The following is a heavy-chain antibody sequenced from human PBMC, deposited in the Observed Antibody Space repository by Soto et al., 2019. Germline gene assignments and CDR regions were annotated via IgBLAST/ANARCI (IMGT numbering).Heavy chain of an antibody. J-gene: IGHJ5*02. CDR2: ISNDGTGT. V-gene: IGHV3-74*01. Sequence: EVQLVESGGGSVQPEGSLRLSCEASGFSFNSFFMHWVRQGPGKGLEWVSRISNDGTGTTYADPVQGRFTVSRDNSKTTVYLQMNRLRPEDTAVYFCVRDQDSRGYSVFNLWGQGTQVIVSS. D-gene: IGHD3-22*01. CDR3: VRDQDSRGYSVFNL. CDR1: GFSFNSFF.